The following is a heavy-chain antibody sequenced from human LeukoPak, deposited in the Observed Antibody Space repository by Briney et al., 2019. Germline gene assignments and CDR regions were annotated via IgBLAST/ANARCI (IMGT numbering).Heavy chain of an antibody. CDR1: GGSISSYY. CDR3: ARYKRIAAPVLFDY. J-gene: IGHJ4*02. CDR2: IYYSGST. Sequence: SETLSLTCTVSGGSISSYYWSWIRQPPGKGLEWIGYIYYSGSTNYNPSLKSRVTISVDTSKNQFSLKLSSVTAADTAVYYCARYKRIAAPVLFDYWGQGTLVTVSS. D-gene: IGHD6-6*01. V-gene: IGHV4-59*08.